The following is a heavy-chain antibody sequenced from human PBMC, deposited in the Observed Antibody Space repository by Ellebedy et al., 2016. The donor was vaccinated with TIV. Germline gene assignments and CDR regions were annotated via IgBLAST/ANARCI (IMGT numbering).Heavy chain of an antibody. V-gene: IGHV4-30-4*02. CDR2: IYYSGST. Sequence: SETLSLTCTVSGDSISSGDYYWSWIRQPPGKGLEWIGYIYYSGSTYYNPSLKSRVTISVDTSKNQFSLKLSSVTAADTAVYYCARGSSSRWYVAFDIWGQGTMVTVSS. D-gene: IGHD6-13*01. CDR1: GDSISSGDYY. CDR3: ARGSSSRWYVAFDI. J-gene: IGHJ3*02.